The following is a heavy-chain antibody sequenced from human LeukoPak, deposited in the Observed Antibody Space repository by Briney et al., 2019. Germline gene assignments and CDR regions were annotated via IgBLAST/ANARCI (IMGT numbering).Heavy chain of an antibody. CDR3: ARGKAFTGYDY. CDR2: IYHSGST. J-gene: IGHJ4*02. V-gene: IGHV4-4*02. D-gene: IGHD3-9*01. Sequence: SETLSLTCAVSGGSISGGNWWVWVRQPPGKGLEWIGEIYHSGSTDYNPSLKSRVTMSVDKSKNQFSLKLNSVTAADTAVYYCARGKAFTGYDYWGQGTLVTVSS. CDR1: GGSISGGNW.